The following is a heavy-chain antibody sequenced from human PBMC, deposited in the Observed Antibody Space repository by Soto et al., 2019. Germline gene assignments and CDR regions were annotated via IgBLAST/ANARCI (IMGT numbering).Heavy chain of an antibody. CDR2: FRAGGDDGTT. CDR3: AKKVNSGSGSQYFDY. CDR1: GFTFSSYS. J-gene: IGHJ4*02. V-gene: IGHV3-23*01. Sequence: VGSLRLSCVASGFTFSSYSMSWVRQAPGKGLEWVSGFRAGGDDGTTYYADSVKGRFTISRDNSKNTLFLQMNSLRAEDTAIYYCAKKVNSGSGSQYFDYFGQGTLVTSPQ. D-gene: IGHD3-10*01.